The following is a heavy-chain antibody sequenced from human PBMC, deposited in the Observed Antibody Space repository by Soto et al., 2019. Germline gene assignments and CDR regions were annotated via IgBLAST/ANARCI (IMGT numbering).Heavy chain of an antibody. J-gene: IGHJ6*02. CDR1: GFSLTTSGMC. Sequence: SGPTLVNPTQTLTLTCTFSGFSLTTSGMCVNWIRQPPGKALEWLARIDWDDDKYYSTSLKTRLTISKDTSKGQVVLSMTNVDPVDTATYYCARAPRSPYYYYGMDVWGQGTTVTVPS. CDR2: IDWDDDK. V-gene: IGHV2-70*11. CDR3: ARAPRSPYYYYGMDV.